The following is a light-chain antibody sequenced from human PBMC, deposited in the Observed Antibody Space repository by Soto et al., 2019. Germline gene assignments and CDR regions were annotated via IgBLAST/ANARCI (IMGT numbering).Light chain of an antibody. CDR2: DVT. V-gene: IGLV2-11*01. CDR3: CAYEGTFF. J-gene: IGLJ1*01. CDR1: SSDVGVSRS. Sequence: QSALTQPRSVSGSPGQSVTIFCTGTSSDVGVSRSVSWYQQHPGKAPKLIISDVTQPPSGVPYRFSGSKSGNTASLTISGLQAADEADYYCCAYEGTFFFGTGTKVTVL.